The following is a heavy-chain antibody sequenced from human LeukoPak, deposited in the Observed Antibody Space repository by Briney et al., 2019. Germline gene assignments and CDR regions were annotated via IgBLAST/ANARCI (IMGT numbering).Heavy chain of an antibody. CDR2: IYYSGST. Sequence: KPSETLSLTCTVSGGSISSYYWSWIRQPPGKGLEWIGYIYYSGSTNYNPSLKSRVTISVDTSKNQFSLKLSSVTAADTAVYYCAREGLGTAMEYWGQGKLVFVSS. D-gene: IGHD2-21*02. CDR3: AREGLGTAMEY. V-gene: IGHV4-59*01. J-gene: IGHJ4*02. CDR1: GGSISSYY.